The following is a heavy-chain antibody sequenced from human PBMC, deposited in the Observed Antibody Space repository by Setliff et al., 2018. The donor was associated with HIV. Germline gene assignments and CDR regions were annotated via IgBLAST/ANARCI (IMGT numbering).Heavy chain of an antibody. Sequence: SETLSLTCTVSGASVSSDSYSWTWIRQPAGEKLEWIGRIYSGVTTEYSPSLKSRVTISLDTSKNQFSLRLTAVTAADTAVYYCAKTPVGATGLYASDIWGQGTMVTVSS. J-gene: IGHJ3*02. CDR2: IYSGVTT. V-gene: IGHV4-61*02. D-gene: IGHD1-26*01. CDR3: AKTPVGATGLYASDI. CDR1: GASVSSDSYS.